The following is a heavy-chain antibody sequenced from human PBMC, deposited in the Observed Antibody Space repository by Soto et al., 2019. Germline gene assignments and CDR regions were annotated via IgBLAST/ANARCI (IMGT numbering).Heavy chain of an antibody. D-gene: IGHD4-4*01. Sequence: SETLSLTCTVSGGSISSGGYSWSWIRQPPGKGLEWIGYIYHSGSTYYNPSLKSRVTISVDRSKNQFSLKLSSVTAADTAVYYCAREPPRDYRFDYWGQGTLVTVS. CDR3: AREPPRDYRFDY. J-gene: IGHJ4*02. V-gene: IGHV4-30-2*01. CDR2: IYHSGST. CDR1: GGSISSGGYS.